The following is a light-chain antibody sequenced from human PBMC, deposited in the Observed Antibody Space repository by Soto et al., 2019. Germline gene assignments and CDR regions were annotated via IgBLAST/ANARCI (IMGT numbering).Light chain of an antibody. CDR1: SSDVGTYNL. CDR2: EGS. Sequence: QSVLTQPASVSGSPGQSITITYTGTSSDVGTYNLVSWHQQHPGKAPKLMIYEGSKRPSGVSNRFSGSKSGNTASLTISGLQAEDEADYYCCSFAVISTLVFGGGTKLTVL. CDR3: CSFAVISTLV. V-gene: IGLV2-23*01. J-gene: IGLJ2*01.